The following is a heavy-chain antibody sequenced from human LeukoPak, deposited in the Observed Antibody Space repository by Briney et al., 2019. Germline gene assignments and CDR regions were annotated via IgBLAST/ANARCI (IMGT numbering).Heavy chain of an antibody. Sequence: GGSLKLSCAASGFTFSGSAMHWVRQASGKGLEWVGRVRSKANNYATAYAASVEGRFTISRDDSKNTAYLQMNSLKTEDTAVYYCTRLRGGGGQGTLVTVSS. V-gene: IGHV3-73*01. CDR1: GFTFSGSA. J-gene: IGHJ4*02. D-gene: IGHD3-10*01. CDR2: VRSKANNYAT. CDR3: TRLRGG.